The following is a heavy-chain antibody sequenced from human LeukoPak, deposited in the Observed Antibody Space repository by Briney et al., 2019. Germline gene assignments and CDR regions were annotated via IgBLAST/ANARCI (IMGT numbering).Heavy chain of an antibody. Sequence: GGSLRLSCAVSGFTISGYWMHWVRQAPGKGLVWVSRINGDGSITAYADSVKGRFTISRDNAKNTLYLQMNSLRAEDTAVYYCARGRAGNYYNHNDYWGRGTLVTVSS. J-gene: IGHJ4*02. CDR2: INGDGSIT. CDR1: GFTISGYW. CDR3: ARGRAGNYYNHNDY. D-gene: IGHD3-10*01. V-gene: IGHV3-74*01.